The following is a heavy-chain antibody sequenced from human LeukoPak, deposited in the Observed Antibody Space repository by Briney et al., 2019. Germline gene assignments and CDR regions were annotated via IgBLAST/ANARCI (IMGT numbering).Heavy chain of an antibody. D-gene: IGHD3-10*01. Sequence: GGSLRLSCAASGLTFSSYSMNWVRQAPGKGLEWVLSISSSSSYIYYADSVKGRFTISRDNAKNSLYLQMNSLRAEDTAVYYCAKGVFRGVHDYYFDYWGQGTLVTVSS. CDR3: AKGVFRGVHDYYFDY. CDR1: GLTFSSYS. J-gene: IGHJ4*02. V-gene: IGHV3-21*01. CDR2: ISSSSSYI.